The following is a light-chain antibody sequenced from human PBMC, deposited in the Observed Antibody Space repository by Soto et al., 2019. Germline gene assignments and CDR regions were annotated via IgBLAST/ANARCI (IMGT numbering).Light chain of an antibody. CDR2: AAS. J-gene: IGKJ1*01. V-gene: IGKV1-17*03. Sequence: DIQMTQSPSAMSASVGDRVTITCRSSQAISNYLAWFQQKPGEAPKRLIYAASTLQSGVPSRFSGSGSGTEFTLTIDTLQPEDFATYFCLQHKSYQWTFGQGTKVEIK. CDR3: LQHKSYQWT. CDR1: QAISNY.